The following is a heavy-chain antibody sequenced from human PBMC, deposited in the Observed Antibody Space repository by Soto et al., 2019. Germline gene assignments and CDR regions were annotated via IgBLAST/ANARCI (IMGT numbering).Heavy chain of an antibody. D-gene: IGHD3-10*01. J-gene: IGHJ5*02. Sequence: EVQLVESGGALVQPGGSLRLSCAASGFTFTNYWMAWVRQAPGKGLEWVAHIDQGGGEKYYVDSVKGRFTISRDNAKNSLYLQMTSLRAEDTALYYCARGGNWFDPWGQGTLVTVSS. CDR1: GFTFTNYW. CDR3: ARGGNWFDP. V-gene: IGHV3-7*05. CDR2: IDQGGGEK.